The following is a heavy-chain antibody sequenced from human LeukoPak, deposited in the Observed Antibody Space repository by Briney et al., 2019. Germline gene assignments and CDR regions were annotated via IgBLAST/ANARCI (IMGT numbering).Heavy chain of an antibody. CDR1: GFTFSSYA. CDR3: ARANPQLYIVVVPAAIANWFDP. D-gene: IGHD2-2*01. CDR2: ISYDGSNK. V-gene: IGHV3-30-3*01. J-gene: IGHJ5*02. Sequence: PGGSLRLSCAASGFTFSSYAMHWVRQAPGKGLEWVAVISYDGSNKYYADSVKGRFTISRDNSKNTLYLQMNSLRAEDTAVYYYARANPQLYIVVVPAAIANWFDPWGQGTLVTVSS.